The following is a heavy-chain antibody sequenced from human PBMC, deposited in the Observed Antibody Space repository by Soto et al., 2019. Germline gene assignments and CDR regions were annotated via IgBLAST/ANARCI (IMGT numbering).Heavy chain of an antibody. D-gene: IGHD2-21*01. J-gene: IGHJ6*02. V-gene: IGHV3-64*01. CDR3: ARRIPFGYGMDV. CDR2: ITSSGFNT. Sequence: GGSLRLSCAASGFTFSSYAMHWVRQAPGKGLEYVSAITSSGFNTDYASSVKGRFTISRDNSKNTLYLQMGSLRAEDMAVYYWARRIPFGYGMDVWGQGTTVTVSS. CDR1: GFTFSSYA.